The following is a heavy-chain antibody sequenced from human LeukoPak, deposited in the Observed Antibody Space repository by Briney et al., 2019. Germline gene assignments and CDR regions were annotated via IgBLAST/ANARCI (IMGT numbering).Heavy chain of an antibody. J-gene: IGHJ4*02. Sequence: PGGSLRLSCAASGFTFSSYSMNWVRQAPGKGLEWVSFISSSSSYIYYADSVKGRFTISRDNAKNSLYLQMNSLRAEDTAVYYCARETGTSCYFDYWGQGTLVTVSS. CDR3: ARETGTSCYFDY. V-gene: IGHV3-21*01. CDR2: ISSSSSYI. D-gene: IGHD1-7*01. CDR1: GFTFSSYS.